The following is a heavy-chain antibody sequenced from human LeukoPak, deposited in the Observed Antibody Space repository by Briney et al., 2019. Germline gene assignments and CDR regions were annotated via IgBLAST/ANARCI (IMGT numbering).Heavy chain of an antibody. CDR3: ARQMQSHGNFDS. V-gene: IGHV3-13*01. J-gene: IGHJ4*02. D-gene: IGHD1-26*01. CDR2: LGIAGDT. CDR1: GFTVSSYA. Sequence: GGSLRLSCAASGFTVSSYAMHWVRQPIGKGLEWVSALGIAGDTFYPGSVKGRFTISRENARNSLYLQMNSLRDEDTAMYCCARQMQSHGNFDSWGQGTLVTVSS.